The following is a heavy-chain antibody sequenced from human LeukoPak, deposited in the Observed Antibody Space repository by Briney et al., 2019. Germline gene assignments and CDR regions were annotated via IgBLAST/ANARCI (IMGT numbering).Heavy chain of an antibody. CDR2: IYTSGGT. CDR3: ARDFSFPDDSSGNGVYFDY. J-gene: IGHJ4*02. Sequence: PSQTLSLTCTVSGGSISSGSYYWSWIRQPAGKGLEWIGRIYTSGGTNYNPSLKSRVTISVDTSKNQFSLKLSSVTAADTAVYYCARDFSFPDDSSGNGVYFDYWGQGTLVTVSS. V-gene: IGHV4-61*02. CDR1: GGSISSGSYY. D-gene: IGHD3-22*01.